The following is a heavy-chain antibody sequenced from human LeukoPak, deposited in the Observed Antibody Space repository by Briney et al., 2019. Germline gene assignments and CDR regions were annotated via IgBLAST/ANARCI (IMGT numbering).Heavy chain of an antibody. J-gene: IGHJ4*02. CDR2: ISAYNGNT. V-gene: IGHV1-18*01. Sequence: GASVKVSCKSSGYTFTSYGMSWVRQAPGQGLEWMGWISAYNGNTNYAQNLQGRVTMTTDTSTSTAYMELRSLRSDDTAVYYCARDPRISWYYYDSSGYYDYWGQGTLVTVSS. D-gene: IGHD3-22*01. CDR3: ARDPRISWYYYDSSGYYDY. CDR1: GYTFTSYG.